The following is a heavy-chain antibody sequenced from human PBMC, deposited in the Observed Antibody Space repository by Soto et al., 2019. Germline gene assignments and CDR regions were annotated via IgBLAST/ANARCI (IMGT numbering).Heavy chain of an antibody. D-gene: IGHD3-10*01. J-gene: IGHJ4*02. CDR1: RFTFSSYA. CDR3: AKRGSGSYYLN. Sequence: EVQLFESGGGLVQPGGSLRLSCAASRFTFSSYAMSWVRQAPGKGLEWVSVISGSGDSTYYADSVKGRFTITIDNSKNTLYLQMNSLRAEDTAVYYCAKRGSGSYYLNWGQGTLVTVYS. V-gene: IGHV3-23*01. CDR2: ISGSGDST.